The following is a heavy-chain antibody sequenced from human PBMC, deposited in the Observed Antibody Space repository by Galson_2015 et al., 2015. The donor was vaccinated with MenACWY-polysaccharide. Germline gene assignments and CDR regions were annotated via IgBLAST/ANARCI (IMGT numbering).Heavy chain of an antibody. CDR3: VKDRGAVFGDV. CDR1: GFTFSTYA. CDR2: INNRGDRT. D-gene: IGHD3-3*01. V-gene: IGHV3-23*01. Sequence: SLRLSCAASGFTFSTYAMSWVRPVPGKGLDWVATINNRGDRTYYADSVQGRFTISRDDSKNTVSLQMSSLRAEDTALYYCVKDRGAVFGDVWGQGTIVAVSS. J-gene: IGHJ3*01.